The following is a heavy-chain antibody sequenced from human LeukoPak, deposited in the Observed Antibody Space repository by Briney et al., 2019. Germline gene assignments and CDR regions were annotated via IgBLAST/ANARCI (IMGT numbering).Heavy chain of an antibody. D-gene: IGHD3-22*01. Sequence: PSETLSLTCTVSGGSISSHYWSWIRQPPGKGLEWIGYIYYSGNTNYNSSLKSRVTISVDTSKNQFSLKLSSVTAADTAIYYCARENPSGYYNRPIDYWGQGTLVTVSS. CDR3: ARENPSGYYNRPIDY. J-gene: IGHJ4*02. CDR1: GGSISSHY. V-gene: IGHV4-59*11. CDR2: IYYSGNT.